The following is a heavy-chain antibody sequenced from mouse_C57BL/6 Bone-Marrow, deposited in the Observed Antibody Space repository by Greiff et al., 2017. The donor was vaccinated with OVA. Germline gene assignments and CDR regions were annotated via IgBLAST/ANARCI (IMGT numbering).Heavy chain of an antibody. CDR1: GFNIKDDY. CDR3: TSYGNFDY. D-gene: IGHD2-1*01. Sequence: VQLQPSGAALVRPGASVTLSCTASGFNIKDDYMHWVKQRPEQGLEWIGWIDPENGDPESDSKFQGKATITADTSTNTAYLQLSSLTSEDTAVYYCTSYGNFDYWGQGTTLTVSS. V-gene: IGHV14-4*01. J-gene: IGHJ2*01. CDR2: IDPENGDP.